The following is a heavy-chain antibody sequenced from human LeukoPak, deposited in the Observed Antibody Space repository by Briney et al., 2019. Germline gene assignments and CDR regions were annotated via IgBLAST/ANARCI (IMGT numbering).Heavy chain of an antibody. V-gene: IGHV3-7*01. J-gene: IGHJ4*02. D-gene: IGHD1-14*01. CDR3: ARGGVRRGYYDY. CDR1: GFSFSNYW. CDR2: INEDGSEK. Sequence: PGGSLRLSCAASGFSFSNYWMKWVRQDPGKGLEWVANINEDGSEKCYVDSVRGRFTISRDNAKNSLYLQMNSLRAEDTAVYYCARGGVRRGYYDYWGQGTLVTVSS.